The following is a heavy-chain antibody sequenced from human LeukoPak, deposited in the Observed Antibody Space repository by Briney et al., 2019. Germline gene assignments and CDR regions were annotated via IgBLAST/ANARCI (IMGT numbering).Heavy chain of an antibody. CDR2: SIPILGIA. J-gene: IGHJ4*02. D-gene: IGHD1-26*01. CDR1: GGTFSSYA. Sequence: GASVKVSCKASGGTFSSYAISWVRQAPGQGLEWMGRSIPILGIANYAQKFQGRGTITADKSTSTAYMELSSLRSEDTAVYYCARLSGATSGLDYWGQGTLVTVSS. V-gene: IGHV1-69*04. CDR3: ARLSGATSGLDY.